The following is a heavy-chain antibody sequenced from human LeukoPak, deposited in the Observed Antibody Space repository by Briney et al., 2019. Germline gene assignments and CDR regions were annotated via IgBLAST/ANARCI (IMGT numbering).Heavy chain of an antibody. CDR3: ARGAWATRLAS. J-gene: IGHJ4*02. Sequence: PSETLSLTCAVYGESPNSYYWSWVRQPPGEGLEWIGEIYESGTTKYNPSPKSRVAISMVPSKQQFSLRLSSVTAADTAVYYCARGAWATRLASWGLGTPVIVSS. CDR2: IYESGTT. V-gene: IGHV4-34*01. D-gene: IGHD2-15*01. CDR1: GESPNSYY.